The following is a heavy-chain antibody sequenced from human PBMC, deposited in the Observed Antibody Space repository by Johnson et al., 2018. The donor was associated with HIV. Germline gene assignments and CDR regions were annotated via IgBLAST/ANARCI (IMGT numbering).Heavy chain of an antibody. D-gene: IGHD6-13*01. CDR2: ISYDGSNE. CDR1: GFTFSSYD. CDR3: ARHKGQQYDTFDI. J-gene: IGHJ3*02. Sequence: VQVVESGGGLVQPGRSLRLSCAASGFTFSSYDMHWVRQAPGKGLEWVAVISYDGSNEYYAEFVKGRFTISRDNSKNTLYLQMNSLRAGDTAVYYCARHKGQQYDTFDIWGQGTMVTVSS. V-gene: IGHV3-30*03.